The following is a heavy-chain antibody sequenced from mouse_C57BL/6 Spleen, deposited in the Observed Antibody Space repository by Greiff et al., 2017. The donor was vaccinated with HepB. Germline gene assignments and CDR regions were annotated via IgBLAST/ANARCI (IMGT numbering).Heavy chain of an antibody. V-gene: IGHV5-4*01. D-gene: IGHD1-1*01. CDR2: ISDGGSYT. CDR3: ARDRGTTVVGYYFDY. Sequence: DVQLVESGGGLVKPGGSLKLSCAASGFTFSSYAMSWVRQTPEKRLEWVATISDGGSYTYYPDNVKGRFTISRDNAKNNLYLQMSHLKSEDTAMYYCARDRGTTVVGYYFDYWGQGTTLTVSS. CDR1: GFTFSSYA. J-gene: IGHJ2*01.